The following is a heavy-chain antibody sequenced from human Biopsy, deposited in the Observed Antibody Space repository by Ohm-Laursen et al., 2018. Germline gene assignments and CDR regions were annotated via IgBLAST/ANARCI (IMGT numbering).Heavy chain of an antibody. D-gene: IGHD5/OR15-5a*01. CDR2: INPENGKT. J-gene: IGHJ4*02. CDR3: AAAINVFYFNY. CDR1: GYTLTELS. V-gene: IGHV1-24*01. Sequence: AASVKVSCKVSGYTLTELSLHWVRQAPGKGLEWMGGINPENGKTVYAQNFQARISMTKDTSTDTAYMELSSLRSEDTAVYFCAAAINVFYFNYWGQGTLVTVSS.